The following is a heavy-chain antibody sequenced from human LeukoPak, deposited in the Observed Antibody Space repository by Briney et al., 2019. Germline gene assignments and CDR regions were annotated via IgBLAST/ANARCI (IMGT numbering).Heavy chain of an antibody. D-gene: IGHD5-12*01. Sequence: SETLSLTCTVSGGSISSGSYYWSWIRQPAGKGLEWIGRIYTSGSTNYNPSLKSRVTISVDASKNQFSLKLSSVTAADTAVYYCAREGARYSGYDSWGQGTLVTVSS. V-gene: IGHV4-61*02. J-gene: IGHJ4*02. CDR1: GGSISSGSYY. CDR2: IYTSGST. CDR3: AREGARYSGYDS.